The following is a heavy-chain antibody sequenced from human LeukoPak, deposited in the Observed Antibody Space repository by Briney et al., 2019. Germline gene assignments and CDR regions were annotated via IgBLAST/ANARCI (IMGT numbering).Heavy chain of an antibody. Sequence: GESLKISCKGSGYSFTSYWIGWVRQMPGKGLEWMGIIYPGDSDTRYSPSFQGQVTISADKSISTACLQWSSLKASDTAMYYCARHFPTLGYCSGGSCFLPFDPWGQGTLVTVSS. CDR3: ARHFPTLGYCSGGSCFLPFDP. V-gene: IGHV5-51*01. J-gene: IGHJ5*02. D-gene: IGHD2-15*01. CDR1: GYSFTSYW. CDR2: IYPGDSDT.